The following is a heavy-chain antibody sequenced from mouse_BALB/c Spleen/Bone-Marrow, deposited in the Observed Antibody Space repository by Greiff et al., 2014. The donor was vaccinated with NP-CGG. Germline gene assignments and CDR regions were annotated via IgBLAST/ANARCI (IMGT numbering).Heavy chain of an antibody. CDR3: ARDRGLLRFDY. Sequence: DVMLVESGGGLVQPGGSLRLSCATSGFTFTDYYMSWVRQPPGKALEWLGFIRNKANGYTTEYSASVKGRFTISRDNSQSTLYLQMNTLRAEDSATYYCARDRGLLRFDYWGQGTTLTVSS. D-gene: IGHD2-3*01. J-gene: IGHJ2*01. CDR1: GFTFTDYY. V-gene: IGHV7-3*02. CDR2: IRNKANGYTT.